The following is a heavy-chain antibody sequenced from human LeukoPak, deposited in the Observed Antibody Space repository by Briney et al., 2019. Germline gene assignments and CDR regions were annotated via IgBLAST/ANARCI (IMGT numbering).Heavy chain of an antibody. D-gene: IGHD3-10*01. Sequence: PSQTLSLTCAVSGGSISSGSYSWSWIRQPPGKGLEWIGYIYPRGSTYYNPSLKSRVILSLDKSANQFSLNLSSVTAADTAVYYCAREAQHYGSGSYFDYWGQGTLVTVSS. V-gene: IGHV4-30-2*01. CDR1: GGSISSGSYS. CDR3: AREAQHYGSGSYFDY. CDR2: IYPRGST. J-gene: IGHJ4*02.